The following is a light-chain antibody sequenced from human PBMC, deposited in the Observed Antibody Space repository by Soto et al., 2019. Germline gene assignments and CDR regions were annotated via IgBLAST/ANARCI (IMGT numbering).Light chain of an antibody. CDR3: QQYDNWPIT. CDR2: GAS. J-gene: IGKJ5*01. V-gene: IGKV3-15*01. CDR1: QSVSSN. Sequence: EIVLTHSPGTLSLSPGERATLSCRASQSVSSNLAWYQQKPGQAPRLLISGASTRATGIPARLSGSGSGTEFTLTISSLRSEDFAVYYCQQYDNWPITFGQGTRLEIK.